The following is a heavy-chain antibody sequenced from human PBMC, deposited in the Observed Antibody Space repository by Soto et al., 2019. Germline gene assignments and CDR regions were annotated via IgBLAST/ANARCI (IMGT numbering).Heavy chain of an antibody. Sequence: EVQLVESGGGLVQPGGSLRLSCAASGFTFSSYWMSWVRQAPGKGLEWVANIKQDGSEKYYVDSVKGRFTISRDNAKNSLYLQMNSLRAEDTAVYYCARSQGDTAVWYPKRLWFAPGGQGTLVTVSS. D-gene: IGHD6-13*01. CDR2: IKQDGSEK. V-gene: IGHV3-7*05. CDR1: GFTFSSYW. CDR3: ARSQGDTAVWYPKRLWFAP. J-gene: IGHJ5*02.